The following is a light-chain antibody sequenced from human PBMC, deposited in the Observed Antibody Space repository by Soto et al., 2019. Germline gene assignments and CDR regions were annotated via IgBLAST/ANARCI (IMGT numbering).Light chain of an antibody. Sequence: DIQMTQSPSSVFASVGDRVTITCRASQTVSKYVHCYQHTAGKAPRLLIFASSNLRSGVPSTFSGSGSVPHFTFTSRSLQPEDFASYYCQPTYRVPGTFGQGTKVE. CDR2: ASS. CDR3: QPTYRVPGT. J-gene: IGKJ1*01. V-gene: IGKV1-39*01. CDR1: QTVSKY.